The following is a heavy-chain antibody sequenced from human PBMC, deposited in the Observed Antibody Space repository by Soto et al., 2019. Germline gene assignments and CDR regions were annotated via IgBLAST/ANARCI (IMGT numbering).Heavy chain of an antibody. CDR1: GYSFTDYH. D-gene: IGHD2-8*01. V-gene: IGHV1-2*04. Sequence: ASVKVSCKASGYSFTDYHIHWVRQAPGQGLEWLGRINPKSGGTSTAQKFQGWVTMTTDTSISTASMELTRLTSDDTAIYYCARGDSTDCSNGVCSFFYNRDMDVWGQGTTVTVSS. CDR2: INPKSGGT. CDR3: ARGDSTDCSNGVCSFFYNRDMDV. J-gene: IGHJ6*02.